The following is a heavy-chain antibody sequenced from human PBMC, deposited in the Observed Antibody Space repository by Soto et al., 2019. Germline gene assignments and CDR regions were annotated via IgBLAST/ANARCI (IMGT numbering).Heavy chain of an antibody. CDR2: IYYNGNT. Sequence: SETLSLTCIVSGDSISSDYWSWIRQPPGKGLEWIGCIYYNGNTNYNPSLTSRVTVSVDTSKSQFSLKLNSVTAADTAVYYCARLNGGKTLKYYFDYWGQGTLVTVSS. D-gene: IGHD2-15*01. CDR1: GDSISSDY. J-gene: IGHJ4*02. V-gene: IGHV4-59*08. CDR3: ARLNGGKTLKYYFDY.